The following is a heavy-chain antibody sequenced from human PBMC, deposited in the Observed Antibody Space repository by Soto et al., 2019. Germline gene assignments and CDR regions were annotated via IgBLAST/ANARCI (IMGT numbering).Heavy chain of an antibody. CDR1: WFPFGSFY. CDR3: ARGSASKSGHLWYFDL. J-gene: IGHJ2*01. V-gene: IGHV3-21*01. Sequence: GSLRPLCYTLWFPFGSFYIDLPPPAPGRGLEWVSSISATTTYKYYAASVEGRFTISRDNAKNSLYLQTNSLGAEDTAVYYCARGSASKSGHLWYFDLWGRGTLVTVS. D-gene: IGHD2-8*02. CDR2: ISATTTYK.